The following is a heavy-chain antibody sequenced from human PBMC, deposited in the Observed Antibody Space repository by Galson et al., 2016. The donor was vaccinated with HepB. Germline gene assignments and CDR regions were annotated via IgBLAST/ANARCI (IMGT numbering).Heavy chain of an antibody. V-gene: IGHV3-23*01. CDR2: ISGSGDRR. CDR3: AKDLDIVVVPSAIDY. D-gene: IGHD2-2*01. Sequence: SLRLSCAASGFTFSRYAMSWVRQAPGKGLEWVSVISGSGDRRYYADSVKGWFIISRDNSKNTVYLQMNSLRVEDTAVYYCAKDLDIVVVPSAIDYWGQGTLVTVSS. CDR1: GFTFSRYA. J-gene: IGHJ4*02.